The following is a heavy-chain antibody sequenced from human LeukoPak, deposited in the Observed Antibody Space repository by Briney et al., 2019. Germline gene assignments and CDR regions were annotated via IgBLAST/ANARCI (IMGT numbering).Heavy chain of an antibody. D-gene: IGHD5-18*01. CDR2: ISTTGSST. CDR1: GFTISSNY. CDR3: AKGPELYGTVMASNWFDP. Sequence: GGSLRLSCAASGFTISSNYMGWVRQAPGKGLEWVSTISTTGSSTYYADSVKGRFTISRDNFKDTLYLQMNSLRAEDTAVYYCAKGPELYGTVMASNWFDPWGQGTLVTVSS. J-gene: IGHJ5*02. V-gene: IGHV3-23*01.